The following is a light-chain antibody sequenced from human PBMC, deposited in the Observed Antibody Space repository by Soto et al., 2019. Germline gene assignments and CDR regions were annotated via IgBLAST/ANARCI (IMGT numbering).Light chain of an antibody. V-gene: IGKV3-20*01. J-gene: IGKJ1*01. CDR1: QSVSRSY. CDR3: HHYET. Sequence: EILLTKSPGTLSLSPWDRATLSCRASQSVSRSYLGWYHQKPGQAPRLLMYGASIGAAGVPDRFSGSGSGTEFTLTISRLEPEDFTVYYCHHYETFGQGTKVDIK. CDR2: GAS.